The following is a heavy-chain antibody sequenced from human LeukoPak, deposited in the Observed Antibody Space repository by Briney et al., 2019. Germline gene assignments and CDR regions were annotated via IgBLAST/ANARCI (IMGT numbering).Heavy chain of an antibody. Sequence: PGGSLRLSCAASGLTFSSYWMSWVRQAPGKGLEWVANIKQDGSQTYYEDSVKCRFTISRDNAKNSVYLQMNSLRAEDTAVYFCATDGRSGKHDFDYWGQGTLVTVSS. J-gene: IGHJ4*02. CDR2: IKQDGSQT. D-gene: IGHD3-10*01. CDR1: GLTFSSYW. CDR3: ATDGRSGKHDFDY. V-gene: IGHV3-7*01.